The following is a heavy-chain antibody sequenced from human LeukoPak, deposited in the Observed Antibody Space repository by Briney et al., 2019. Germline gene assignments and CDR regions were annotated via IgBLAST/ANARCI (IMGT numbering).Heavy chain of an antibody. J-gene: IGHJ6*02. D-gene: IGHD1-1*01. CDR1: GFTFSSYA. Sequence: GGSLRLSCAASGFTFSSYAMSWVRQAPGKGLEWVSAISGSGGSTYYADSVKGRFTISRDNSKNTLYLQMNSLKTEDTAVYYCTTDLHSTWKDTNYYYYYGMDVWGQGTTVTVSS. CDR3: TTDLHSTWKDTNYYYYYGMDV. CDR2: ISGSGGST. V-gene: IGHV3-23*01.